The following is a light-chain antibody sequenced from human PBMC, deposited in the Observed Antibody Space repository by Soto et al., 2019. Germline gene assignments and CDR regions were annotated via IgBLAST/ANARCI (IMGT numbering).Light chain of an antibody. Sequence: EIVLTQSPGTLSLSPGERATLSCRASQSVSGSYLAWYQQKPGQAPRLLIYGASSRAPGIPDRFRGSGSGTDFTLTISRMEPEDCAVYYCQQYDSSPVTFGPGTKVDIK. J-gene: IGKJ3*01. V-gene: IGKV3-20*01. CDR1: QSVSGSY. CDR2: GAS. CDR3: QQYDSSPVT.